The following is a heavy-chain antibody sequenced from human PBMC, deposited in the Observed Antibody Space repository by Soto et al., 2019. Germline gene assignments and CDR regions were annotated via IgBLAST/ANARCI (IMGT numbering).Heavy chain of an antibody. CDR3: ARDITMIVVVIRADAFDI. Sequence: GGSLRLSCAASGFTFSSYAMHWVRQAPGKGLEWVAVISYDGSNKYYADSVKGRFTISRDNSKNTLYLQMNSLRAEDTAVYYCARDITMIVVVIRADAFDIWGQGTMVTVSS. J-gene: IGHJ3*02. CDR1: GFTFSSYA. D-gene: IGHD3-22*01. CDR2: ISYDGSNK. V-gene: IGHV3-30*04.